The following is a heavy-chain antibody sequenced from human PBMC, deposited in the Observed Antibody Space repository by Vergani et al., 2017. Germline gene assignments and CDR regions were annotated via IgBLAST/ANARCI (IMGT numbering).Heavy chain of an antibody. D-gene: IGHD6-13*01. J-gene: IGHJ6*02. Sequence: EVQLVESGGGLVQPGGSLRLSCAASGFTFSDHYMDWVRQAPGKGLEWVGRTRNKANSYTTEYAASVKGKFTISRDESKNSLYLQMNSLKTGDTAVYYCARAEYSSSWGLYYYYGMDVWGQGTTVTVSS. CDR2: TRNKANSYTT. V-gene: IGHV3-72*01. CDR3: ARAEYSSSWGLYYYYGMDV. CDR1: GFTFSDHY.